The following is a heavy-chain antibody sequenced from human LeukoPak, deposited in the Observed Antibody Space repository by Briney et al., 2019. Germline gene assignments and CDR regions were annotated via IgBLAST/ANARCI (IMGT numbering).Heavy chain of an antibody. Sequence: SQTLSLTCTVYGGSISSGDYYWTWIRQPPGKGLEWIEYNYYSGNTHYNPSLKSRVSISVDTAKNQFSLNLSFVTAADTAVYYCARDQNKYDSSGYYYYQYGMDVWGQGTTVTVSS. CDR3: ARDQNKYDSSGYYYYQYGMDV. V-gene: IGHV4-30-4*01. CDR1: GGSISSGDYY. J-gene: IGHJ6*02. CDR2: NYYSGNT. D-gene: IGHD3-22*01.